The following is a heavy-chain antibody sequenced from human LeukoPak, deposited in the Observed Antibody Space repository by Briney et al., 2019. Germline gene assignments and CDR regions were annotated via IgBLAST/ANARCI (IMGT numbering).Heavy chain of an antibody. CDR2: IYHSGST. V-gene: IGHV4-4*02. D-gene: IGHD2-21*02. Sequence: SETLSLTCTVSGGSISSSNWWSWVRQPPGKGLEWIGEIYHSGSTNYNPSLKSRGTISVDKSKNQFSLKLSSVTAADTAVYYCARDPLTDCGGDCPSDAFDIWGQGTMVTVSS. CDR1: GGSISSSNW. CDR3: ARDPLTDCGGDCPSDAFDI. J-gene: IGHJ3*02.